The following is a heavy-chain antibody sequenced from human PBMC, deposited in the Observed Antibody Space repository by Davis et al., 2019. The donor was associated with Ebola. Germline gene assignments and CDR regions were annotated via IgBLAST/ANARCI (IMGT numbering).Heavy chain of an antibody. CDR1: GFTFSSYS. Sequence: GESLKISCAASGFTFSSYSMHWVRQAPGKGLEWVAVIWYDGSNKYYADSVKGRFTISRDNSKNTLYLQMNSLRAEDTAVYYCARVDTAGDPDYWGQGTLVTVSS. CDR3: ARVDTAGDPDY. J-gene: IGHJ4*02. CDR2: IWYDGSNK. V-gene: IGHV3-33*01. D-gene: IGHD4-17*01.